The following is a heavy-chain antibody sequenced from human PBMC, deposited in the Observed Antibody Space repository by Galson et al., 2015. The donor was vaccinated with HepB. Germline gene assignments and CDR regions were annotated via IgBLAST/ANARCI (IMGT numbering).Heavy chain of an antibody. CDR1: GYSFTNSW. CDR2: IYPGDSDT. V-gene: IGHV5-51*01. CDR3: ARGRGYCISTSCYEFDY. J-gene: IGHJ4*02. D-gene: IGHD2-2*01. Sequence: QSGAEVKKPGESLKMSCKGSGYSFTNSWIGWVRQVPGKGLERMAIIYPGDSDTRYSPSFQGQVTISADKSISTAYLQWSSLRASDTAMYYCARGRGYCISTSCYEFDYWGQGTLVTVSS.